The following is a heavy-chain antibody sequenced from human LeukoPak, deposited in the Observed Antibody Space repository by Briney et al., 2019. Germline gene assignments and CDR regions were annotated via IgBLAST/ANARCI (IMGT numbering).Heavy chain of an antibody. V-gene: IGHV1-2*06. D-gene: IGHD2-2*01. CDR2: INPNSGGT. CDR1: GYTFTGYY. Sequence: ASVKVSCKASGYTFTGYYMHWVRQAPGQGLEWMGRINPNSGGTSYAQKFQGRVTMTTDTSISTAYMELSRLRSDDTAVYYCARSKAAAMVDYWGQGTLVTVSS. CDR3: ARSKAAAMVDY. J-gene: IGHJ4*02.